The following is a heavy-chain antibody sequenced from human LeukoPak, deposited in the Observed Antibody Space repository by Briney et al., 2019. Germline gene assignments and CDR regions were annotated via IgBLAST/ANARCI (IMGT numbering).Heavy chain of an antibody. CDR2: IYYRSKWYN. CDR1: GDSVSSNSAA. D-gene: IGHD3-9*01. V-gene: IGHV6-1*01. CDR3: ARGGSLRYFDWSTGYGMDV. Sequence: SQTLSLTCAISGDSVSSNSAAWNWIRQSPSRGLEWLGRIYYRSKWYNDYAVSVKSRITINPDTSKNQFSLKLSSVTAADTAVYYCARGGSLRYFDWSTGYGMDVWGQGTTVTVSS. J-gene: IGHJ6*02.